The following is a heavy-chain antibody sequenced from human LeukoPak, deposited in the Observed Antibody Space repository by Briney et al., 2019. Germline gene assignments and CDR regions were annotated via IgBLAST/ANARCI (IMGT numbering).Heavy chain of an antibody. J-gene: IGHJ4*02. CDR3: ASEKRYYDFWSRWFDY. V-gene: IGHV4-39*01. CDR1: GGSISSSSYY. Sequence: SETLSLTCTVSGGSISSSSYYWGWIRQPPGKGLEWIGSIYYSGSTYYNPSLKSRVTISVDTSKNQFTLKLSSVTAADTAVYYCASEKRYYDFWSRWFDYWGQGTLVTVSS. D-gene: IGHD3-3*01. CDR2: IYYSGST.